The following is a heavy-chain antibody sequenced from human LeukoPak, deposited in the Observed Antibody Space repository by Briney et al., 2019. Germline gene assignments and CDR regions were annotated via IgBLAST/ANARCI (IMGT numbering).Heavy chain of an antibody. CDR3: ARGRGESSGWPIMDY. V-gene: IGHV3-66*01. CDR1: GFTASSTH. CDR2: VNSGGDDT. D-gene: IGHD6-19*01. Sequence: PGGSLRLSCAASGFTASSTHMTWVRQAPGKGLEWVSIVNSGGDDTYYADSVKGRFTISRDNSKNTVYLEMNSLRVEDTAVYYCARGRGESSGWPIMDYWGQGTLVTVSS. J-gene: IGHJ4*02.